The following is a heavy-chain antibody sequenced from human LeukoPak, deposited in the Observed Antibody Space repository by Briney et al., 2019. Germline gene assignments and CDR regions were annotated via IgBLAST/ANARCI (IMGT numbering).Heavy chain of an antibody. CDR1: GGSISSYY. J-gene: IGHJ4*02. V-gene: IGHV4-59*01. Sequence: SEALSLTCTVSGGSISSYYWSWIRQPPGKGLEWIGYIYYSGSTNYNPSLKSRVTISVDTSKNQFSLRLSSVTAADTAVYYCARVTGYMVEDYFDYWGQGTLVTVSS. D-gene: IGHD5-12*01. CDR2: IYYSGST. CDR3: ARVTGYMVEDYFDY.